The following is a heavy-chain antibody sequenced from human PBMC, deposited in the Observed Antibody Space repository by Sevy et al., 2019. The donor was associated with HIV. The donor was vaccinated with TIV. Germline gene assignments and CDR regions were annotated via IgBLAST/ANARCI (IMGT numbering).Heavy chain of an antibody. V-gene: IGHV3-7*03. J-gene: IGHJ6*02. CDR3: ARDQGYYGSGSYYNFQDGMDV. D-gene: IGHD3-10*01. Sequence: GGSLRLSCAASGFTFSSYWMSWVRQAPGKGLEWVANIKQDGSEKYYVDSVKGRFTISRDNAKNSLYLQMNSLRAEHTAVYYCARDQGYYGSGSYYNFQDGMDVWGQGTTVIVSS. CDR1: GFTFSSYW. CDR2: IKQDGSEK.